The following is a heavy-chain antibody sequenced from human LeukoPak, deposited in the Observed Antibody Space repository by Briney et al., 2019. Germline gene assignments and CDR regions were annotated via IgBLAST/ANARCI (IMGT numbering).Heavy chain of an antibody. J-gene: IGHJ4*02. D-gene: IGHD3-22*01. CDR3: ARQKDDSSGYQTFDY. CDR2: IYYSGST. V-gene: IGHV4-59*08. CDR1: GGSISSYY. Sequence: SETLSLTCTVSGGSISSYYWSWIRQPPGKGLQWIGYIYYSGSTDYNPSLKSRVTISVDTSKNQFSLKLSSVTAADTAVYYCARQKDDSSGYQTFDYWGQGTLVTVSS.